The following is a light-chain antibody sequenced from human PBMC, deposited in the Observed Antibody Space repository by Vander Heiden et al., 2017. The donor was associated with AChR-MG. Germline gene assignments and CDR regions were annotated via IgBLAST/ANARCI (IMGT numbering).Light chain of an antibody. J-gene: IGKJ2*01. CDR1: HFYSDSS. Sequence: VLTQSPGTLSVSPGESVTLSCKTPHFYSDSSLAWYLQKPGLPPTLLIHSKSRRAFDTPLRFTGSGSGTDFTLTISRLESEDFGIYYCLQYGGSAPYTFGQGTKLDIK. V-gene: IGKV3-20*01. CDR2: SKS. CDR3: LQYGGSAPYT.